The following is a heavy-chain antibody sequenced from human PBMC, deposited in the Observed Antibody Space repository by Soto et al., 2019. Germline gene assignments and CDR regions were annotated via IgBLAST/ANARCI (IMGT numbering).Heavy chain of an antibody. CDR3: ATGWGDYADWYFDL. CDR1: GGSISSGGYY. V-gene: IGHV4-31*03. J-gene: IGHJ2*01. Sequence: QVQLQESGPGLVKPSQTLSLTCTVSGGSISSGGYYWSWIRQHPGKGLEWIGYIYYSGSTYYNPSLQSRVTISVDTSKNQVSLKLSSVTAADTAVYYCATGWGDYADWYFDLWGRGTLVTVSS. D-gene: IGHD4-17*01. CDR2: IYYSGST.